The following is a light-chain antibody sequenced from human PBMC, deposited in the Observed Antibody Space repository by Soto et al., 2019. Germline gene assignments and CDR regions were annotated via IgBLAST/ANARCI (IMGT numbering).Light chain of an antibody. V-gene: IGLV2-11*01. J-gene: IGLJ1*01. CDR2: DVS. CDR3: CSYAGIYTLYV. Sequence: QSALTQPRSVSGSPGQSVTISCTGTSSDVGGYNYVSWYQQHPGKAPKLMIYDVSERPSGVPDRFSGSKSGNTASLTMSGLQAEDEADYYCCSYAGIYTLYVFGTGTKVTVL. CDR1: SSDVGGYNY.